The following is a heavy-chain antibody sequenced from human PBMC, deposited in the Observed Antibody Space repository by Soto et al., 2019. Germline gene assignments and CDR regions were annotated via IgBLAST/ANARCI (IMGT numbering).Heavy chain of an antibody. D-gene: IGHD3-22*01. J-gene: IGHJ4*02. Sequence: QVQLQQWGAGLLKPSETLSLTCAVYGGSFSGYYWSWIRQPPGKGLEWIGEINHSGSTNYNPSLKSRVTISVDTSKNQFSLKLSSVTAADTAVYYCARGYYYDSSGYYYFGQGTLVTVSS. CDR2: INHSGST. CDR3: ARGYYYDSSGYYY. CDR1: GGSFSGYY. V-gene: IGHV4-34*01.